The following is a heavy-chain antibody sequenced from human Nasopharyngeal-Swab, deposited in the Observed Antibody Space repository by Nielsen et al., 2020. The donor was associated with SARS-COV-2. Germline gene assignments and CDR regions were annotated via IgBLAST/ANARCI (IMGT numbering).Heavy chain of an antibody. Sequence: GESLKISCAASGFTFSSYWMSWVRQAPGKGLEWVAHIKQGGTQQYYVDSVKGRFTISRDNAKNSLYLQMNSLRADDTAVYYCTRYCSTTSCPRGFDYWGQGTLVTASS. V-gene: IGHV3-7*01. J-gene: IGHJ4*02. D-gene: IGHD2-2*01. CDR2: IKQGGTQQ. CDR3: TRYCSTTSCPRGFDY. CDR1: GFTFSSYW.